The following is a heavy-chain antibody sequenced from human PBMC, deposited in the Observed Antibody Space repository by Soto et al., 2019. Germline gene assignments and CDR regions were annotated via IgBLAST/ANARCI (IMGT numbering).Heavy chain of an antibody. CDR1: GFTFSRYG. Sequence: QVQLVESGGGVVQPGRSLRLSCAASGFTFSRYGMHWVRQAPGKGLEWVAVILDDGSDQNYADYVKGRFTISRDNSKNSLYLQMNRLRAEDTAVYYCASDDDYGDHGFDYWGQGTLVTVSS. V-gene: IGHV3-33*01. D-gene: IGHD4-17*01. CDR2: ILDDGSDQ. CDR3: ASDDDYGDHGFDY. J-gene: IGHJ4*02.